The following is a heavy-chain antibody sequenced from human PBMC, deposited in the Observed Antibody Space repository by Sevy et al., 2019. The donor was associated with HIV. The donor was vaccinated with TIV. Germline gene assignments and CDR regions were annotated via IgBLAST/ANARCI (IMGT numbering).Heavy chain of an antibody. D-gene: IGHD6-19*01. CDR3: ARASSLRAVAGLVDY. Sequence: ASVKVSCKASGYTFTSYAMHWVRQAPGQRLEWMGWINAGNGNTKYSQKFQGRVTITRDTSASTAYMELSSLRSEDKAVYYCARASSLRAVAGLVDYWGQGTLVTVSS. CDR2: INAGNGNT. J-gene: IGHJ4*02. CDR1: GYTFTSYA. V-gene: IGHV1-3*01.